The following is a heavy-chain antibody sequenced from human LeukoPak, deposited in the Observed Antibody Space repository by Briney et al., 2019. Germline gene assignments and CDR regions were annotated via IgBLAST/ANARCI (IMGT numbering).Heavy chain of an antibody. CDR2: IYYSGST. CDR3: ARGFSSGWYGRQYYFDY. Sequence: SETLSLTCTVSGGSISSSSYYWGWIRQPPGKGLEWIGSIYYSGSTYYNPSLKSRVTISVDTSKNQFSLKLSSVTAADTAVYYCARGFSSGWYGRQYYFDYWGQGTLVTVSS. J-gene: IGHJ4*02. CDR1: GGSISSSSYY. D-gene: IGHD6-19*01. V-gene: IGHV4-39*07.